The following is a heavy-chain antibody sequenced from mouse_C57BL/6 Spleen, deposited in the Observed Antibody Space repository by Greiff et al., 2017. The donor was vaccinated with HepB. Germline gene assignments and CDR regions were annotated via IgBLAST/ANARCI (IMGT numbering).Heavy chain of an antibody. J-gene: IGHJ2*01. CDR2: INPNNGGT. D-gene: IGHD1-1*01. V-gene: IGHV1-26*01. CDR1: GYTFTDYY. CDR3: ARGLLLRPLDY. Sequence: EVQLQQSGPELVKPGASVKISCKASGYTFTDYYMNWVKQSHGKSLEWIGDINPNNGGTSYNQKFKGKATLTVDKSSSTAYMELRSLTSEDSAVYYCARGLLLRPLDYWGQGTTLTVSS.